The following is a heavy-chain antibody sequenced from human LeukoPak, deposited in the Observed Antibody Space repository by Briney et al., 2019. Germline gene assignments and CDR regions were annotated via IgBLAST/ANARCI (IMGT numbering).Heavy chain of an antibody. D-gene: IGHD4-17*01. Sequence: GGSLRLSCAASGFTFSSYWMSWVRQAPGKGLKWVANIKQDGSEKYYVDSVKGRFTISRDNAKNSLYLQMNSLRAEDTAVYYCARDHMTTGNDAFDIWGQGTMVTVSS. CDR1: GFTFSSYW. CDR3: ARDHMTTGNDAFDI. CDR2: IKQDGSEK. J-gene: IGHJ3*02. V-gene: IGHV3-7*01.